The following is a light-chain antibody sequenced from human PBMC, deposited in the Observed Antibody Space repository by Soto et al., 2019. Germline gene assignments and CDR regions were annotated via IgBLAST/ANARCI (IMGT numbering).Light chain of an antibody. V-gene: IGLV1-51*01. Sequence: QSALTQPASVSAAPGQKVTISCSGSSSNIGNNYVSWYQQLPGTAPKLLIYDNNKRPSGIPDRFSGSKSGTSATLGITGLQTGDEADYYCGTWDSSLSAVVFGGGTKVTVL. CDR2: DNN. J-gene: IGLJ2*01. CDR1: SSNIGNNY. CDR3: GTWDSSLSAVV.